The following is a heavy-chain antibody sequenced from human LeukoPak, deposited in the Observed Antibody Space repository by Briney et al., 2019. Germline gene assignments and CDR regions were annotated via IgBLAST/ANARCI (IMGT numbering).Heavy chain of an antibody. D-gene: IGHD3-22*01. CDR1: GFTCSSYA. CDR3: ASPYYYDSSAYYYGPDY. CDR2: ISYDGINK. Sequence: GGSLRLSCAASGFTCSSYAMHWVRQAPGKGLEWVAVISYDGINKYFADSVEGRFTISRDNSKNTLYLQINSLGAEDTAVYYCASPYYYDSSAYYYGPDYWGQGTLVTVSS. V-gene: IGHV3-30-3*01. J-gene: IGHJ4*02.